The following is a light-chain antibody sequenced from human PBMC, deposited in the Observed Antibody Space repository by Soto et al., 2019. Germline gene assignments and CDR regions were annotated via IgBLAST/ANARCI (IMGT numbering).Light chain of an antibody. J-gene: IGLJ2*01. CDR2: EVS. Sequence: QSVLTQPASLSGSPGQSVTNSCSGTTSDFVNYNYVSWYQHHPGKAPQLILFEVSNRPSGVSSRFSGSKSSNTASLLISGLQAEDEAYYYCSSYTVSTDVVFGGGTKLTVL. CDR1: TSDFVNYNY. V-gene: IGLV2-14*01. CDR3: SSYTVSTDVV.